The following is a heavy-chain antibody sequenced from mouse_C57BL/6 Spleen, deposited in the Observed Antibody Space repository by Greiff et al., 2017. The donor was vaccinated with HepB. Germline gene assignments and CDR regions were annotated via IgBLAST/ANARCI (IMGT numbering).Heavy chain of an antibody. D-gene: IGHD2-2*01. CDR2: IDPENGDT. CDR3: TTYGYGAY. V-gene: IGHV14-4*01. J-gene: IGHJ3*01. Sequence: EVKLVESGAELVRPGASVKLSCTASGFNIKDDYMHWVKQRPEQGLEWIGWIDPENGDTEYASKFQGKATITADTSSNTAYLQLSSLTSEDTAVYYCTTYGYGAYWGQGTLVTVSA. CDR1: GFNIKDDY.